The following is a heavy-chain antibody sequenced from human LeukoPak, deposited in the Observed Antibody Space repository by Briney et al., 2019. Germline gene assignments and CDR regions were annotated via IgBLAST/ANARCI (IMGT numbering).Heavy chain of an antibody. CDR2: IYSGGST. CDR1: GFTVSSNY. J-gene: IGHJ4*02. V-gene: IGHV3-66*04. CDR3: ARLGLDYDSSGYYFTFTGAFDY. Sequence: GGSLRLSCAASGFTVSSNYMSWVRQAPGKGLEWVSVIYSGGSTYYADSVKGRFTISRDNSKNTLYLQMNSLRAEDTAVYYCARLGLDYDSSGYYFTFTGAFDYWGQGTLVTVSS. D-gene: IGHD3-22*01.